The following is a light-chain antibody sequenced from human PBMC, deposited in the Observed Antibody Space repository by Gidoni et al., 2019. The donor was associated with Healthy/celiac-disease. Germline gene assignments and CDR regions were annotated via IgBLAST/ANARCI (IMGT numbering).Light chain of an antibody. CDR2: KAS. CDR3: QQYNSYST. CDR1: QSISSW. Sequence: DIQMTQSPSTLSASVGDRVTITCRASQSISSWLAWYQQKPGKAPKLLFYKASSLESGVPSRFSGSGSETEFTLTISSLQPDEFATYYCQQYNSYSTFGQGTKVEIK. V-gene: IGKV1-5*03. J-gene: IGKJ1*01.